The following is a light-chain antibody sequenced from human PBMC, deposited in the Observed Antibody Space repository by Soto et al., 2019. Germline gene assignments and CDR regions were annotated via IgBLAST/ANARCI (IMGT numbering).Light chain of an antibody. CDR2: DAS. CDR3: QQYSSYWNT. Sequence: DVHLTQSPSTLSAYVGDRVTITCRANQSVTTWLAWYQQKPGTAPKLLIYDASDLEAGVPSRFSGSGSGTEFTLTINSLQPDDCATYYCQQYSSYWNTFGQGTKLEIK. CDR1: QSVTTW. V-gene: IGKV1-5*01. J-gene: IGKJ2*01.